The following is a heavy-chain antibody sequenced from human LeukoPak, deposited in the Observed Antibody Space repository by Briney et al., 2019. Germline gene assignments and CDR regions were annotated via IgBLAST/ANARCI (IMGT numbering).Heavy chain of an antibody. Sequence: QPGGSLRLSCGAPGFTLSSYSMDWVRQAPGKGLEWVSHINSGSSIIYYADSVKGRFTISRDNAGNSLYLQMNSLRAADTAVYYCARVLLERPGIDSFDIWGQGTMVTVSS. V-gene: IGHV3-48*01. J-gene: IGHJ3*02. CDR3: ARVLLERPGIDSFDI. CDR2: INSGSSII. CDR1: GFTLSSYS. D-gene: IGHD1-1*01.